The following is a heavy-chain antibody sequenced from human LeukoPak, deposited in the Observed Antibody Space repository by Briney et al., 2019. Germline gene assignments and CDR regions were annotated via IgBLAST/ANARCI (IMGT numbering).Heavy chain of an antibody. V-gene: IGHV3-21*06. CDR3: AELGITMIGGV. Sequence: GGSLRLSCAASGFTFSSYGMNWVRQAPGKGLEWVSYISSTNGHTYYADSVNGRFTISRDTAKNSLYLQMNSLRAEDTAVYYCAELGITMIGGVWGKGTTVTISS. J-gene: IGHJ6*04. CDR1: GFTFSSYG. D-gene: IGHD3-10*02. CDR2: ISSTNGHT.